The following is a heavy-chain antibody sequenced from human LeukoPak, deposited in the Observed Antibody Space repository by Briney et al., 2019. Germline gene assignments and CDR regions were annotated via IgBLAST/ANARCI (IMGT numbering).Heavy chain of an antibody. CDR3: ARAVRAGFDP. V-gene: IGHV4-59*01. CDR2: IYYNGIT. CDR1: GGSISGYY. Sequence: MPSETLSLTCTVSGGSISGYYWSWIRQSPGKGLEWIGYIYYNGITNYNPSLESRVTISVDMSKIQFSLKLNSVTAADTAVYYCARAVRAGFDPWGQGTLVTVSS. J-gene: IGHJ5*02.